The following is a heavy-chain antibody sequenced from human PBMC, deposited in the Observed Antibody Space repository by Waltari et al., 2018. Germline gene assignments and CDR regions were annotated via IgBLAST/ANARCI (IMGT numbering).Heavy chain of an antibody. Sequence: EVQLVESGGGLVQPGGSLRLSCAASGFTFSSYAMSWVRQAPGKGLEWVSAISGSGGSTYYADSVKGRFTISRDNSKNTLYLQMNSLRAEDTAVYYCAKATDIAAAGTGYLYYMDVWGKGTTVTVSS. CDR3: AKATDIAAAGTGYLYYMDV. CDR2: ISGSGGST. J-gene: IGHJ6*03. CDR1: GFTFSSYA. V-gene: IGHV3-23*04. D-gene: IGHD6-13*01.